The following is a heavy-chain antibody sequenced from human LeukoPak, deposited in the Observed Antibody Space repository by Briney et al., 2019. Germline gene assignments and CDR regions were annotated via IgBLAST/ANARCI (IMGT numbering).Heavy chain of an antibody. Sequence: SETLSLTCTVPCGSISIYYWSWIRQAPGKGLEWIGYIYYSGSTNYNPSLKSRVTISVDTSKNQFSLKLSSVTAADTAVYYCARQGSGLGRAFDIWGQGTMVTVSS. J-gene: IGHJ3*02. V-gene: IGHV4-59*08. CDR3: ARQGSGLGRAFDI. CDR2: IYYSGST. CDR1: CGSISIYY. D-gene: IGHD5-12*01.